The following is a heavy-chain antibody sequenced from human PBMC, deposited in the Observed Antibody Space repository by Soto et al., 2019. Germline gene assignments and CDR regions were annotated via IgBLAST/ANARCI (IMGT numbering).Heavy chain of an antibody. V-gene: IGHV4-39*01. CDR1: GGSISSSSHY. D-gene: IGHD6-13*01. J-gene: IGHJ6*02. CDR3: ARHGYSSPFLNYGMDV. CDR2: IYYSGST. Sequence: SETLSLTCTVSGGSISSSSHYWGWIRQPPGKGLEWIGSIYYSGSTYYNPSLKSRVTISVDTSKNQFSLKLSSVTAADTAVYYCARHGYSSPFLNYGMDVWGQGTTVTVSS.